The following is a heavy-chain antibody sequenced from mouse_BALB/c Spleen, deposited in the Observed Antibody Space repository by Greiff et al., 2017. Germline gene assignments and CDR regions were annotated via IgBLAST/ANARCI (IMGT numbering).Heavy chain of an antibody. CDR1: GYTFTSYW. Sequence: VQLQQSGAELARPGASVKLSCKASGYTFTSYWMQWVKQRPGQGLEWIGAIYPGDGDTRYTQKFKGKATLTADKSSSTAYMQLSSLASEDSAVYYCATSGGRGVYFDYWGQGTTLTVSS. CDR3: ATSGGRGVYFDY. V-gene: IGHV1-87*01. J-gene: IGHJ2*01. D-gene: IGHD3-1*01. CDR2: IYPGDGDT.